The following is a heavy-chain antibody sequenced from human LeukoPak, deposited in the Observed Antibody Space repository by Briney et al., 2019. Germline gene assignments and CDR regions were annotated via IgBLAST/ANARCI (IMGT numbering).Heavy chain of an antibody. CDR3: ARERWHCRVNCYSVYYYALDV. CDR2: INAGNGNT. Sequence: ASVKVSCKASGYTFTSYAMHWVRQAPGQRLEWMGWINAGNGNTKYSQKFQGRVTVTSDTSAATAYVELNSLTSEDTAVYYCARERWHCRVNCYSVYYYALDVWGQGTIVTVSS. CDR1: GYTFTSYA. V-gene: IGHV1-3*01. J-gene: IGHJ6*02. D-gene: IGHD2-15*01.